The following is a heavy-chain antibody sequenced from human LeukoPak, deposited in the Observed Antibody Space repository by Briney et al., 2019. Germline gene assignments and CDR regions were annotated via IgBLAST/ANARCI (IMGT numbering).Heavy chain of an antibody. CDR2: ISGSGGST. V-gene: IGHV3-23*01. J-gene: IGHJ4*02. CDR3: AKREDPDYYDSSGPISR. Sequence: GGSLRLSCAASGFTFSSYAMSWVRQAPGKGLEWVSAISGSGGSTYYADSAKGRFTISRDNSKNTLYLQVNSLRAEDTAVYYCAKREDPDYYDSSGPISRWGQGTLVTVSS. D-gene: IGHD3-22*01. CDR1: GFTFSSYA.